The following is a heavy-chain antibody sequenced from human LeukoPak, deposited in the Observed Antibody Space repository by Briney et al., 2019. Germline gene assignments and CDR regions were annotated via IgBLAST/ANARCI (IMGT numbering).Heavy chain of an antibody. CDR1: GFTFSSYA. V-gene: IGHV3-23*01. CDR2: ISGSGGST. D-gene: IGHD2-8*01. J-gene: IGHJ4*02. CDR3: AKVMDLIEYYFDY. Sequence: GRSLRLSCAASGFTFSSYAMSWVRQAPGKGLEWVSAISGSGGSTYYADSVKGRFTISRDNSKNTLYLQMNSLRAEDTAVYYCAKVMDLIEYYFDYWGQGTLVTVSS.